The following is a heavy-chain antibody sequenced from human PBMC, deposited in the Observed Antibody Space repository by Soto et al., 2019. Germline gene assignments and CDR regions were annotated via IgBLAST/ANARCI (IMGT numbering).Heavy chain of an antibody. CDR2: ISYAESNK. Sequence: QVQLVESGGGVVQPGRSLRLSCAASGFTFSSYAMHWVRQAPGKGLEWVAFISYAESNKYYADSVKGRFTISRDNSKNTLYLQMNSLRAEDTAVYYCARVRGSSWYEGAFDIWGQGTMVTVSS. V-gene: IGHV3-30-3*01. CDR1: GFTFSSYA. J-gene: IGHJ3*02. D-gene: IGHD6-13*01. CDR3: ARVRGSSWYEGAFDI.